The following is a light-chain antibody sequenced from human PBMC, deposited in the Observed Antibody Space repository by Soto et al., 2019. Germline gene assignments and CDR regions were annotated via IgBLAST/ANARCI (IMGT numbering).Light chain of an antibody. CDR3: QQANTFPIT. J-gene: IGKJ5*01. CDR2: AAS. Sequence: DIQLTQSPSYVAAFVGDIFTRTCRASQAISSWLVWYQKKPGKAPKLLIYAASSLHSGVPSRFSGSGSGTDFTLTITSLQAEDFATYYCQQANTFPITVGPGTRLEIK. V-gene: IGKV1-12*01. CDR1: QAISSW.